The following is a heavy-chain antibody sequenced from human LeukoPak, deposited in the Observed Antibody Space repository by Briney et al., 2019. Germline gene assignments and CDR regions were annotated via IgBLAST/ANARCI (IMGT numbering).Heavy chain of an antibody. CDR1: GFTFSSYA. D-gene: IGHD2-2*01. V-gene: IGHV3-23*01. Sequence: PGGSLRLSCAASGFTFSSYAMSLVRQAPGKGLEWVSAISGSGGSTYYADSVKGRFTISRDNSENTLYLQMNSLRAEDTAVYYCAKAVVVVPAGIFDYWGQGTLVTVSS. J-gene: IGHJ4*02. CDR3: AKAVVVVPAGIFDY. CDR2: ISGSGGST.